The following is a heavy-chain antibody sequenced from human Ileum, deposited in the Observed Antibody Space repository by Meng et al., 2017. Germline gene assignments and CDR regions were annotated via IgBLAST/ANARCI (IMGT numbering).Heavy chain of an antibody. J-gene: IGHJ4*02. CDR3: ARVTGGDYGIEFAY. V-gene: IGHV7-4-1*02. Sequence: QVQLVQSGSEFKKPGASVKVSCKASGYIFTTYAINWVRQAPGQGLEWMGWINTNTGNPTYAQGFTGRFVFSLDTSVNTAYLQISSLKAEDTAVYYCARVTGGDYGIEFAYWGQGTLVTVSS. CDR2: INTNTGNP. CDR1: GYIFTTYA. D-gene: IGHD4-17*01.